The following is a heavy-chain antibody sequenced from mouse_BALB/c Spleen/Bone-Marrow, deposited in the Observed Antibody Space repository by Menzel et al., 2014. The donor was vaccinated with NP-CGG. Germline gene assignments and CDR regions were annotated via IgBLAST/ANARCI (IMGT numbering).Heavy chain of an antibody. CDR1: GFIFSSYA. CDR3: ARHGITRLLDY. CDR2: ISSGGSYT. Sequence: EVQRVESGGGLVKPGGSLKLSCAASGFIFSSYAMSWVRQTPEKRLEWVATISSGGSYTYYPDSVKGRFTISRDNAKNTLYLQMSSLRSEDTAMYYCARHGITRLLDYWGQGTTLTVSS. D-gene: IGHD2-4*01. V-gene: IGHV5-9-3*01. J-gene: IGHJ2*01.